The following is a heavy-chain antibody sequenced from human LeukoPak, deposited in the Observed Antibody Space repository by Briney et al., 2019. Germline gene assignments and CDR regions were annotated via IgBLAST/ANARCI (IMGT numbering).Heavy chain of an antibody. CDR1: GGTFSSYA. D-gene: IGHD1-1*01. CDR2: VIPIFGTA. V-gene: IGHV1-69*06. CDR3: ARQAWKNNWNDAGPDYFDY. J-gene: IGHJ4*02. Sequence: SVKVSCKASGGTFSSYAISWVRQAPGQGLEWMGGVIPIFGTANYAQKFQGRVTITADKSTSTAYMELSSLRSEDTAVYYCARQAWKNNWNDAGPDYFDYWGQGTLVTVSS.